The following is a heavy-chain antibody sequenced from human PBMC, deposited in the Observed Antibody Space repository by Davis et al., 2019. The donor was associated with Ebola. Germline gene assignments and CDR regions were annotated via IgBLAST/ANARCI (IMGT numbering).Heavy chain of an antibody. CDR1: GYTFTGYY. D-gene: IGHD7-27*01. J-gene: IGHJ4*02. V-gene: IGHV1-2*02. CDR3: ARDGSTSDQKSGELDY. Sequence: AASVKVSCKASGYTFTGYYMHWVRQAPGQGLEWMGWINPNSGGTNYAQKFQGRVTMTRDTSITTAYMELSRPRSDDTAVYYCARDGSTSDQKSGELDYWGQGPLVTVSS. CDR2: INPNSGGT.